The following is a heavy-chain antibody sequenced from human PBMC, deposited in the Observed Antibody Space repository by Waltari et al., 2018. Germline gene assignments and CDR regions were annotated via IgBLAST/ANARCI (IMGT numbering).Heavy chain of an antibody. V-gene: IGHV3-48*03. Sequence: EVQLVESGGGLVQPGGSLRLSCAASGFTFSRYVMNWVRQAPGNGLEWVSYISSSGSTIYYADSVKGRFTISRDNAKNSLYLQMNSLRAEDTAVYYCARQRYRYFDYWGQGTLVTVSS. CDR2: ISSSGSTI. CDR3: ARQRYRYFDY. J-gene: IGHJ4*02. CDR1: GFTFSRYV. D-gene: IGHD3-16*02.